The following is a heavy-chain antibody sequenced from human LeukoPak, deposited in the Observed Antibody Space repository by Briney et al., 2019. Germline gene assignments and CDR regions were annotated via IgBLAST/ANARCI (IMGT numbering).Heavy chain of an antibody. J-gene: IGHJ4*02. CDR3: ARWRTARTGFDY. V-gene: IGHV4-34*01. D-gene: IGHD3/OR15-3a*01. CDR1: GGSFSGYY. Sequence: SETLSLTCAVYGGSFSGYYWSWIRQPPGKGLEWIGEINHSGSTNYNPSLKSRVTISVDTSKNQFSLKVISVTAADTAVYYCARWRTARTGFDYWGQGTLVTVSS. CDR2: INHSGST.